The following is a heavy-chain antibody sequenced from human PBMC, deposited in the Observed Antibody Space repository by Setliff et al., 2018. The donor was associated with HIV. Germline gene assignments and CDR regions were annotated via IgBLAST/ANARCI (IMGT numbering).Heavy chain of an antibody. J-gene: IGHJ2*01. D-gene: IGHD7-27*01. CDR3: AHNINWGSDWYFDL. CDR2: IYWDDDK. V-gene: IGHV2-5*02. Sequence: SGPTLVNPTQTLTLTCTFSGFLFSTNRVGVGWIRQPPGKALEWLALIYWDDDKRYSPSLKSRLTITKGTSKNQVVLTMTNMDPVDTATYYCAHNINWGSDWYFDLWGRGTLVTVSA. CDR1: GFLFSTNRVG.